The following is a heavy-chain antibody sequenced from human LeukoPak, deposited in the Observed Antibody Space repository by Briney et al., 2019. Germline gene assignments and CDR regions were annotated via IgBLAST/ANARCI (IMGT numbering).Heavy chain of an antibody. CDR3: ATYYDFWSGYDG. Sequence: GGSLRLSCAAFGFTFSSYAMSWVRQAPGKGLEWVSAISGSGGSTYYADSVKGRFTISRDNSKNTLYLQMNSLRAEDTAVYHCATYYDFWSGYDGWGQGTLVTVSS. V-gene: IGHV3-23*01. J-gene: IGHJ4*02. CDR1: GFTFSSYA. CDR2: ISGSGGST. D-gene: IGHD3-3*01.